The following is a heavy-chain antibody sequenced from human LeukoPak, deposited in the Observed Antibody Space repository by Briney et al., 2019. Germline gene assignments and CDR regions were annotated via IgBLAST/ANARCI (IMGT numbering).Heavy chain of an antibody. CDR2: ISSGAATK. D-gene: IGHD3-10*01. CDR3: ARLSGVTMIRGVTTPSDY. V-gene: IGHV3-48*04. J-gene: IGHJ4*02. Sequence: GGSLRLSCAASGFTFSSHSMNWVRQAPGKGLEWVSSISSGAATKYYADSVKGRFTISRDNAKNSLYLQMNSLRAEDTAVYYCARLSGVTMIRGVTTPSDYWGQGTLVTVSS. CDR1: GFTFSSHS.